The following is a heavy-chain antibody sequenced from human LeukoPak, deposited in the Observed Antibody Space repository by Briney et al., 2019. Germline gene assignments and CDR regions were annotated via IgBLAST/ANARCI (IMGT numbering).Heavy chain of an antibody. CDR3: ARDGP. CDR1: GFTFSNYA. V-gene: IGHV3-30-3*01. J-gene: IGHJ5*02. CDR2: ISYDGSNK. Sequence: SGGSLRLSCAASGFTFSNYAMHWVRQAPGKGLEWVAVISYDGSNKYYADSVKGRFTISRDNSKNTLYLQMNSLRAGDTAVYYCARDGPWGQGTLVTVSS.